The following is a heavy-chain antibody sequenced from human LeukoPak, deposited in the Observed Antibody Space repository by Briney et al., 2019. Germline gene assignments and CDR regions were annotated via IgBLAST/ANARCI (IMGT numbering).Heavy chain of an antibody. J-gene: IGHJ4*02. CDR3: AKDEAGYYFDY. CDR2: ISYDGSNK. V-gene: IGHV3-30*18. Sequence: PGRSLRLSCAASGFTFSSYGMHWVRQAPGKGLEWVAVISYDGSNKYYADSVKGRFTISRDNSKSTLYLQMNSLRAEDTAVYYCAKDEAGYYFDYWGQGTLVTVSS. D-gene: IGHD6-13*01. CDR1: GFTFSSYG.